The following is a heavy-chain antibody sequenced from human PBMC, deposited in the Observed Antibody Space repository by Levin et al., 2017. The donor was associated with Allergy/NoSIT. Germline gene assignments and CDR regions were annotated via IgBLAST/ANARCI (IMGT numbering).Heavy chain of an antibody. V-gene: IGHV3-23*01. CDR2: ISGSGGST. J-gene: IGHJ4*02. CDR3: AKDLVRGSQRGDY. Sequence: GESLKISCAASGFTFSSYAMSWVRQAPGKGLEWVSAISGSGGSTYYADSVKGRFTISRDNSKNTLYLQMNSLRAEDTAVYYCAKDLVRGSQRGDYWGQGTLVTVSS. D-gene: IGHD2-8*01. CDR1: GFTFSSYA.